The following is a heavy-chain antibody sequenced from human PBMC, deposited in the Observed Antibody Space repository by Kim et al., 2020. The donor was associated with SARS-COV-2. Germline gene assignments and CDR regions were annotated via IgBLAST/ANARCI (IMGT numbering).Heavy chain of an antibody. J-gene: IGHJ4*02. CDR1: GGSFSGYQ. Sequence: SETLSLTCAVYGGSFSGYQWSWIRQSPGTGLEWIGQINDSGSTNYNPSLKSRVTISVDTSKNQFSLKLTSVTAADTAVYYCARGVPGYWGQGTLVTGSS. CDR3: ARGVPGY. V-gene: IGHV4-34*01. CDR2: INDSGST.